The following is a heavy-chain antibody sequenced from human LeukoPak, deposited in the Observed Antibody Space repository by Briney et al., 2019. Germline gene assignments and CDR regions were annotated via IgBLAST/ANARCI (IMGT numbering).Heavy chain of an antibody. Sequence: GASVKVSCKASGYTFTRYYMHWVRQAPGQGLEWMGWINPNSGGTNYAQKFQGRVTMTRDTSISTAYMELSRLRSDDTAVYYCARDGGPTTVTTPGYWGQGTLVTVPS. CDR3: ARDGGPTTVTTPGY. CDR2: INPNSGGT. D-gene: IGHD4-17*01. J-gene: IGHJ4*02. CDR1: GYTFTRYY. V-gene: IGHV1-2*02.